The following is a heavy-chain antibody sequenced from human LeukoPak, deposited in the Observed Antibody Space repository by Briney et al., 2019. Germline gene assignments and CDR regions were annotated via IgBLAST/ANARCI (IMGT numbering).Heavy chain of an antibody. CDR2: ITTSGGST. CDR3: VCYDNAAEYFHY. V-gene: IGHV3-23*01. J-gene: IGHJ1*01. CDR1: GFTFSSYA. D-gene: IGHD3-22*01. Sequence: LPGGSLRLSCAASGFTFSSYAMSWVRQAPRKGLEWVSSITTSGGSTSYADSVRGRFTISRDNSKNTLYLQMNSLRAEDTALYYCVCYDNAAEYFHYWGQGTLVTVSS.